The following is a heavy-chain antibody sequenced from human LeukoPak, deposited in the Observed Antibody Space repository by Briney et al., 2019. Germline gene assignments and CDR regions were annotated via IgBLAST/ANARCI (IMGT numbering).Heavy chain of an antibody. CDR1: GGSISSYY. Sequence: PETLSLPCTVSGGSISSYYWSWIRQPPGKGLEWIGYIYYSGSTNYNPSLKSRVTISVDTSKNQFSLKLSSVTAADTAVYYCARGYYYDSSGYVFAYWGEGTLVTVSS. CDR2: IYYSGST. CDR3: ARGYYYDSSGYVFAY. D-gene: IGHD3-22*01. J-gene: IGHJ4*02. V-gene: IGHV4-59*01.